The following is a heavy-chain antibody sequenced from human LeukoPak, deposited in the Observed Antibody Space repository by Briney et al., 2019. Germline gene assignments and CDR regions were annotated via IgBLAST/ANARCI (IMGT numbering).Heavy chain of an antibody. CDR3: VEQLAGFDY. D-gene: IGHD6-13*01. CDR2: ISGSGGCT. Sequence: GGSLILSCAASGFAFSTYAMTWVRQAPGKGLEWVSAISGSGGCTYYADSVKGRFTISRDNSKNTLYLQMNSLRAEDTAVYYCVEQLAGFDYWGQGTLVTVSS. J-gene: IGHJ4*02. V-gene: IGHV3-23*01. CDR1: GFAFSTYA.